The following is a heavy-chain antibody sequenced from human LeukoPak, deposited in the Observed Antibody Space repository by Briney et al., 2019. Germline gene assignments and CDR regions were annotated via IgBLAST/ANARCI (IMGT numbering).Heavy chain of an antibody. J-gene: IGHJ6*04. D-gene: IGHD2-2*01. Sequence: GGSLRLSCAASGFTFSSYAMHWVRQAPGKGLEYVSAISSNGGSTYYANSVKGRFTISRDNSKNTLYLQMGSLRAEDMAVYYCARKGIVVVPAALDVWGKGTTVIISS. V-gene: IGHV3-64*01. CDR2: ISSNGGST. CDR1: GFTFSSYA. CDR3: ARKGIVVVPAALDV.